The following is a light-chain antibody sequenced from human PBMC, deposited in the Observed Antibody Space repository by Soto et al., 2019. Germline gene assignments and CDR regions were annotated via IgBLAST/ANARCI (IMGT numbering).Light chain of an antibody. Sequence: DIQMTQSPSPLSASVGDRVTITCRASQSISNYLNWYQQKPGKAPNLLMYAASSLQSAVPSRFSGSGSGTDFTLTISTLRPNDFATDYCQQSYSSPRTFGQGAKVVVK. V-gene: IGKV1-39*01. J-gene: IGKJ1*01. CDR1: QSISNY. CDR2: AAS. CDR3: QQSYSSPRT.